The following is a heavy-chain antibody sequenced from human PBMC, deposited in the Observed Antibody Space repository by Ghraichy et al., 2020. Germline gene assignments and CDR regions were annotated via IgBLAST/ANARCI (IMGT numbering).Heavy chain of an antibody. D-gene: IGHD3-22*01. CDR2: IYYSGST. Sequence: SETLSLTCNVSGGSIISGGYYWSWIRQHPGKGLEWIGYIYYSGSTYYNPSLKSRVTISLDTSKNQFSLKLSSVTAADTAVYYCARDSSPTLYYDSSGNGFLNNWGQGTLVTVSA. CDR3: ARDSSPTLYYDSSGNGFLNN. V-gene: IGHV4-31*03. CDR1: GGSIISGGYY. J-gene: IGHJ4*02.